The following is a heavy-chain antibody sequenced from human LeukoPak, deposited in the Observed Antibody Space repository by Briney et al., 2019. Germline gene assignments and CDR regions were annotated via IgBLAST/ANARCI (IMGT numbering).Heavy chain of an antibody. Sequence: GGSLRLSCAASGFSFSSYEMNWVRQAPGKGLEWVSYISSSGSTIYYADSVKGRFTISRDNAKNSLYLQMNSLRAEDTAVYYCAHLMTTVTARRYYGTDVWGQGATVTVSS. CDR1: GFSFSSYE. D-gene: IGHD4-17*01. CDR3: AHLMTTVTARRYYGTDV. CDR2: ISSSGSTI. V-gene: IGHV3-48*03. J-gene: IGHJ6*02.